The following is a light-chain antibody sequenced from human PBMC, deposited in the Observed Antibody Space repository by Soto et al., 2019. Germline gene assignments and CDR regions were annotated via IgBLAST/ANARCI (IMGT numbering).Light chain of an antibody. CDR1: SSDVGGYNS. J-gene: IGLJ1*01. CDR2: DVS. V-gene: IGLV2-11*01. CDR3: CSFAGTSYG. Sequence: QSALTQPRSVSGSPGQSVTISCTGTSSDVGGYNSVSWYQQHPGKAPKLMLYDVSKRPSGVPDRFSGSKSGNTASLTISGLQADDEADYYCCSFAGTSYGFGTGTKVTGL.